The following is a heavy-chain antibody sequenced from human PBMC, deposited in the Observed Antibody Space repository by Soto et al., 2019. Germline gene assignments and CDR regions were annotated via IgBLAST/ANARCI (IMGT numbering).Heavy chain of an antibody. CDR2: IIPIFGTA. V-gene: IGHV1-69*13. D-gene: IGHD3-22*01. CDR3: AWYYYDSSGPVRFDP. CDR1: GGTFSSYA. J-gene: IGHJ5*02. Sequence: ASVNVSCKASGGTFSSYAISWVRQAPGQGLEWMGGIIPIFGTANYAQKFQGRVTITADESTSTAYMELSSLRSEDTAVYYCAWYYYDSSGPVRFDPWGQGTLVTVSS.